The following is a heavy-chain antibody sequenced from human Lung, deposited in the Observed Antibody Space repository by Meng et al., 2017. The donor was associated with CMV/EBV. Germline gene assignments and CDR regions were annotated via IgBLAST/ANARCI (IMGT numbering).Heavy chain of an antibody. J-gene: IGHJ6*02. D-gene: IGHD6-19*01. CDR2: IIPIFGTA. V-gene: IGHV1-69*05. CDR3: ARRRAVAGTQVYYYYGMDV. Sequence: SVXVSXKASGGTFSSYAISWVRQAPGQGLEWMGGIIPIFGTANYAQKFQGRVTITTDESTSTACMELSSLRSEDTAVYYCARRRAVAGTQVYYYYGMDVXGQGXTVTVSS. CDR1: GGTFSSYA.